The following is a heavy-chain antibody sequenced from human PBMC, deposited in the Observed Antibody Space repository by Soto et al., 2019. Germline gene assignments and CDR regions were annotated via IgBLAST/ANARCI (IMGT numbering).Heavy chain of an antibody. J-gene: IGHJ3*02. CDR3: ARKAESYGFDI. D-gene: IGHD3-10*01. CDR1: GGTFSNYA. Sequence: SVKVSCKASGGTFSNYAINWVRQAPGQGLEWMGGFIPIFDAANYAQNFRGRVTITADESTSTAYMELSGLRSEDTAMYYCARKAESYGFDIWGQGTLVTVSS. V-gene: IGHV1-69*13. CDR2: FIPIFDAA.